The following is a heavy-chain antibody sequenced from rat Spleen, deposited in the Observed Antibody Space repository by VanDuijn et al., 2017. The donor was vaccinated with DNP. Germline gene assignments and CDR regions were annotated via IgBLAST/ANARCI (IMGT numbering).Heavy chain of an antibody. CDR3: ARRGYEGYSDY. V-gene: IGHV2-72*01. Sequence: LEKSLPAWMQRSEPLSLTCAVSAFSLTSSYLGGVRQPLGKGLVGMGRIWAGGSTKDNSAVQSRLSSSRDTSKSQVFLKMNSLQPEDTGTYYCARRGYEGYSDYWGQGVMVTVSS. J-gene: IGHJ2*01. CDR1: AFSLTSSY. CDR2: IWAGGST. D-gene: IGHD1-11*01.